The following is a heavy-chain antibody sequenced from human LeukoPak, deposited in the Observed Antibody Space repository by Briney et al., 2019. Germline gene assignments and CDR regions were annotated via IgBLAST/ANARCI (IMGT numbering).Heavy chain of an antibody. J-gene: IGHJ4*02. V-gene: IGHV4-59*01. D-gene: IGHD5-18*01. Sequence: SETLSLTCTVSGGSISSYYWSWIRQPPGKGLEWIGYIYYSGSTNYNPSLKGRVTISVDTSKNQFSLKLSSVTAADTAVYYCARHPRYSYGYVDYWGQGTLVTVSS. CDR3: ARHPRYSYGYVDY. CDR2: IYYSGST. CDR1: GGSISSYY.